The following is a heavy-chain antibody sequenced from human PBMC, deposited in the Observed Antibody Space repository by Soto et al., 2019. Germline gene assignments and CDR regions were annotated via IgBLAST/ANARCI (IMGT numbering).Heavy chain of an antibody. D-gene: IGHD2-21*01. CDR2: IYYSGST. CDR3: ARHSIYGEFVS. J-gene: IGHJ4*02. CDR1: GGSISSYY. Sequence: SETLSLTCTVSGGSISSYYWSWIRQPPGKGLEWVRYIYYSGSTNYNPSHKSRVTISVDTSKNQFSLKLTSVTATDTAVYYCARHSIYGEFVSWGQGTQVTVSS. V-gene: IGHV4-59*08.